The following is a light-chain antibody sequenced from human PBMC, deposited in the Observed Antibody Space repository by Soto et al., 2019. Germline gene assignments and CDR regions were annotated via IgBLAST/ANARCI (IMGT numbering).Light chain of an antibody. J-gene: IGKJ5*01. Sequence: FKKYPVTLSLSAGERSTLSCMASQSFRGLLAWSHQKPGQAPRLLIYDAYNRATGIPPRFSGSGSGTDFTLTISILEPEDSAVYYCKQRHIWPNTFGQVTRPAIK. V-gene: IGKV3-11*01. CDR1: QSFRGL. CDR2: DAY. CDR3: KQRHIWPNT.